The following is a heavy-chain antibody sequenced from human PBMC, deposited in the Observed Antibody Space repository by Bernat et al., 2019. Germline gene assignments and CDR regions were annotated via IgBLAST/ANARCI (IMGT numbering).Heavy chain of an antibody. D-gene: IGHD4-11*01. V-gene: IGHV3-7*03. Sequence: EVQLVESGGGLVQPGGSLRLSCAASGFTFSSYWMSWVRQAPGKGLEWVANIKQDGSEKYYVDSVKGRFTISRDNAQNSLYLQMNSLRAEDTAVYYCASAPMTTVTTSSLDYMDVWGKGTTVTVSS. CDR1: GFTFSSYW. J-gene: IGHJ6*03. CDR3: ASAPMTTVTTSSLDYMDV. CDR2: IKQDGSEK.